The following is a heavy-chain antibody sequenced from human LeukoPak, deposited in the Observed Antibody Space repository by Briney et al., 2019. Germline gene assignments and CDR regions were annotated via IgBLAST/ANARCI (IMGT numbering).Heavy chain of an antibody. CDR2: TSYDGSNK. V-gene: IGHV3-30-3*01. CDR3: ARDFGYDFWSGYGGDI. J-gene: IGHJ3*02. Sequence: GRSLRLSCAASGFTFSSYAMHGVRQAPGKGLEWVAVTSYDGSNKYYADSVKGRFTISRDNSKNTLYLQMNSLRAEDTAVYYCARDFGYDFWSGYGGDIWGQETMVTVSS. D-gene: IGHD3-3*01. CDR1: GFTFSSYA.